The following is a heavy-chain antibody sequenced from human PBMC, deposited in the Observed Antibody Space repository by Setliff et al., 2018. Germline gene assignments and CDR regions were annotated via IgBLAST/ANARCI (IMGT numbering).Heavy chain of an antibody. CDR3: ARVSQYSSGWYYYYYYGMDV. D-gene: IGHD6-19*01. J-gene: IGHJ6*02. V-gene: IGHV4-31*03. CDR1: GGSISSGGYY. Sequence: SETLSLTCTVSGGSISSGGYYWSWIRQHPGKGLEWIGYIYYSGNTYYNPSLKSRVTISVDTSKNQFSLKLSSVTAADTAVYYCARVSQYSSGWYYYYYYGMDVWGQGTTVTVSS. CDR2: IYYSGNT.